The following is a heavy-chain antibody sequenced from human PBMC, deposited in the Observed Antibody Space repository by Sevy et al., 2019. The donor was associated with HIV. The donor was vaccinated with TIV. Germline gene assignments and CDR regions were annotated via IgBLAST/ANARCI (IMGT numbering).Heavy chain of an antibody. CDR3: ARYYGGNSGRYYYYMDV. CDR2: IWYDGSNK. V-gene: IGHV3-33*08. CDR1: GFTFSSYG. D-gene: IGHD4-17*01. Sequence: GGSLRLSCAASGFTFSSYGMHWVRQDPGKGLEWVAVIWYDGSNKNYADSVKGRFTISRDNSKNTLYLQMNSLRAEDQAVYYCARYYGGNSGRYYYYMDVWGKGTTVTVSS. J-gene: IGHJ6*03.